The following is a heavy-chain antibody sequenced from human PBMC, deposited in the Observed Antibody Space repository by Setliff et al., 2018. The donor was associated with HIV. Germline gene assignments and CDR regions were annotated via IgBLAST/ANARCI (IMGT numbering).Heavy chain of an antibody. D-gene: IGHD3-10*01. V-gene: IGHV4-34*01. CDR2: INHSGST. CDR3: ARGRMGYYGSGSYLP. CDR1: GGSFNGYY. J-gene: IGHJ5*02. Sequence: SETLSLTCAVYGGSFNGYYWSWIRQPPGKGLEWIGEINHSGSTNYNPSLKSRVTISADTSKNQFSLKLTSVTAADTAVYYCARGRMGYYGSGSYLPWGQGMLVTVSS.